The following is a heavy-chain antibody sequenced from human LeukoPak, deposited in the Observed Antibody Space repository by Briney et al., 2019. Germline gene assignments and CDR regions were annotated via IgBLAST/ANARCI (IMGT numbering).Heavy chain of an antibody. V-gene: IGHV4-30-4*01. CDR3: ARDIGGVTPPFY. Sequence: SETLSLTCNVSGVSIISGDYYWSWIRQSPGKGLEWIGYIYYTGTTYYNPSLKSRVNMSIDTSKNQFSLKLNSVTAADTAVYYCARDIGGVTPPFYWSQGTLVTVSS. CDR2: IYYTGTT. J-gene: IGHJ4*02. D-gene: IGHD2-21*02. CDR1: GVSIISGDYY.